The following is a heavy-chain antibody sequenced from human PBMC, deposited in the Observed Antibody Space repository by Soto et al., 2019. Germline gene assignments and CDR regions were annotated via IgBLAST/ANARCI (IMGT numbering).Heavy chain of an antibody. J-gene: IGHJ6*02. V-gene: IGHV1-18*04. CDR1: GYTFSEYG. D-gene: IGHD6-19*01. Sequence: ASVKVSCKASGYTFSEYGITWVRQAPGQGLEWMGWISGFNGRTKFGQEFQGRVTMTTDTSTSTAYLELRSLTSDDTAVYYCARESQWLVIQYHYYGMDVWGQGTTVTVSS. CDR3: ARESQWLVIQYHYYGMDV. CDR2: ISGFNGRT.